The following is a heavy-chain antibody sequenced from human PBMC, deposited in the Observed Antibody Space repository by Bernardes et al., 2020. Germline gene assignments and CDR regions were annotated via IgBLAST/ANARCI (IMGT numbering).Heavy chain of an antibody. J-gene: IGHJ5*01. D-gene: IGHD5-12*01. CDR1: GFTFDRFA. V-gene: IGHV3-9*01. CDR2: ISWSSGRI. Sequence: GGSLRLSCETSGFTFDRFAMHWVRQPPGKGLEWVSGISWSSGRIEYVGSVKGRFTISRDNAKKSLYLQMNNLRAEDTASYYCVKGSLDTVAAQLFDSWGQGTLVTVSS. CDR3: VKGSLDTVAAQLFDS.